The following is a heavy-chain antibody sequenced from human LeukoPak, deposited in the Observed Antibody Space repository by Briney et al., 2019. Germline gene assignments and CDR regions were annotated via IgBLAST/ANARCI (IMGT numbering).Heavy chain of an antibody. D-gene: IGHD6-19*01. Sequence: GRSLRLSRAASGFTFSSYGMHWVRQAPGKGLEWVAVISYDGSNKYYADSVKGRFTISRDNSKNTLYLQMNSLRAEDTAVYYCAKLTGVAGTGDYWGQGTLVTVSS. CDR2: ISYDGSNK. CDR3: AKLTGVAGTGDY. CDR1: GFTFSSYG. J-gene: IGHJ4*02. V-gene: IGHV3-30*18.